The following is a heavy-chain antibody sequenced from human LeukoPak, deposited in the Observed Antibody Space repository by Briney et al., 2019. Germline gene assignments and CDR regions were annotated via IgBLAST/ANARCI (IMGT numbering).Heavy chain of an antibody. Sequence: GGSLRLSCAASGFTFSSYSMTWVRQAPGKGLEWVSSISSSSSYIYYADSVKGRFTICRDNAKNSLYLQMNSLMAEDTAVYYCAREAGSGWSDYAFGIWGQGTMVTVSS. V-gene: IGHV3-21*01. J-gene: IGHJ3*02. D-gene: IGHD6-19*01. CDR3: AREAGSGWSDYAFGI. CDR2: ISSSSSYI. CDR1: GFTFSSYS.